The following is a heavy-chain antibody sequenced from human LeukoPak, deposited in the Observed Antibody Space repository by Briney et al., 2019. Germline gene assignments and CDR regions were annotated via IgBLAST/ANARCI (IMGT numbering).Heavy chain of an antibody. D-gene: IGHD7-27*01. J-gene: IGHJ5*02. V-gene: IGHV3-21*01. Sequence: GGPLRLSCAASGFIFSDYTMAWVRQAPGEGLERVSSISGRSSSIKYAESLRGRITISRDNTKNSLYLQMNTLRDEDTALYYCARDRQAWGWFDPWGQGTLVTVSS. CDR3: ARDRQAWGWFDP. CDR2: ISGRSSSI. CDR1: GFIFSDYT.